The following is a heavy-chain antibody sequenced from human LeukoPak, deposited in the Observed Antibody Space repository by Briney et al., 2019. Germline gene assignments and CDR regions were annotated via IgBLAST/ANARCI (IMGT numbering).Heavy chain of an antibody. CDR3: ARRGYDFWSGTQFGYFDY. CDR2: IYYSGST. Sequence: PSETLSLTCTVSGGSISISSYYWGWIRQPPGKGLEWIGRIYYSGSTYYNPSLKSRVTISVDTSKNQFSLKLSSVTAADTAVYYCARRGYDFWSGTQFGYFDYWGQGTLVTVSS. V-gene: IGHV4-39*01. J-gene: IGHJ4*02. CDR1: GGSISISSYY. D-gene: IGHD3-3*01.